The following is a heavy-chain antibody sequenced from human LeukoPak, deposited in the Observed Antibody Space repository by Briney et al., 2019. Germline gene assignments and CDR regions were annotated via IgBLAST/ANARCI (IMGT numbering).Heavy chain of an antibody. D-gene: IGHD3-22*01. J-gene: IGHJ3*02. Sequence: GGSLRLSCAASGFTFSSYAMSWVRQAPGKGLEWVSAISGSGGSTYYADSVKGRFTISRDNSKNTLYLQMNSLRAEDTAVYYFAKDYYDSSGYDAFDIWGQGTMVTVSS. CDR1: GFTFSSYA. V-gene: IGHV3-23*01. CDR2: ISGSGGST. CDR3: AKDYYDSSGYDAFDI.